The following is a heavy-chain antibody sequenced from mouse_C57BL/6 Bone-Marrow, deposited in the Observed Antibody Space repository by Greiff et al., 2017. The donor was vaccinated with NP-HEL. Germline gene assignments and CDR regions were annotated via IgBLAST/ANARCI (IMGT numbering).Heavy chain of an antibody. Sequence: VQLQQSGPELVKPGASVKISCKASGYAFSSSWMNWVKQRPGKGLEWIGRIYPGDGDTNYNGKFKGKATLTADKSSSTAYMQLSSLTSEDSAVYFCARTRRPPYFDDWGKGTTLTVSS. CDR3: ARTRRPPYFDD. V-gene: IGHV1-82*01. J-gene: IGHJ2*01. D-gene: IGHD2-12*01. CDR2: IYPGDGDT. CDR1: GYAFSSSW.